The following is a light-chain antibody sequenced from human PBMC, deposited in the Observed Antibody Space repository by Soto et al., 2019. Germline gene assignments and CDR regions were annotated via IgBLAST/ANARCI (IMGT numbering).Light chain of an antibody. Sequence: EVVITQSPATLSVFPGERVTLSCRASQSVSSSLAWYQQKPGQAPRLLIYSASTRATGIPARFSGSGSGTEFTLTISSLESEDFAVYYCQQYINGYTFGQGTKLEIK. CDR1: QSVSSS. J-gene: IGKJ2*01. CDR3: QQYINGYT. CDR2: SAS. V-gene: IGKV3-15*01.